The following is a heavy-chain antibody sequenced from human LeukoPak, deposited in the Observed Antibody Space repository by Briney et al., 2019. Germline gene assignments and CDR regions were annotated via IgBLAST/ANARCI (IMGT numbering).Heavy chain of an antibody. J-gene: IGHJ4*02. Sequence: GGSLRLSCAASGFTFSSYAMGWVRQAPGKGLEWVAFIRYDGSNKYYADYVKGRFTISRDNSKNTLYLQMNSRRAEDTAVYYCAKDRASSGSPRGFDYWGQGTLVTVSS. CDR1: GFTFSSYA. V-gene: IGHV3-30*02. CDR2: IRYDGSNK. D-gene: IGHD6-19*01. CDR3: AKDRASSGSPRGFDY.